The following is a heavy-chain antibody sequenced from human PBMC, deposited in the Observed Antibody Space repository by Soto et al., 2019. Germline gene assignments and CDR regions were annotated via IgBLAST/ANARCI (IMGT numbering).Heavy chain of an antibody. V-gene: IGHV3-23*01. J-gene: IGHJ6*02. CDR3: VKDRATIFGVIWKYGMDV. CDR1: GFKFRSYG. Sequence: EEQLLESGGGLVEPGGSLRLSCVASGFKFRSYGMAWVRRAPGKGLEWVSDINESGGTTNYADSVRGRFAISRDNSRNTLDLLMNSLRPEDTAVYYCVKDRATIFGVIWKYGMDVWGQGTTVYVSS. D-gene: IGHD3-3*01. CDR2: INESGGTT.